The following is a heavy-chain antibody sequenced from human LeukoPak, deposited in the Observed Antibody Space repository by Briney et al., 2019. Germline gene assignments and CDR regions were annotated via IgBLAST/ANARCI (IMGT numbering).Heavy chain of an antibody. CDR2: VSSSSNTI. CDR1: GFSFTDYP. CDR3: ARDRDHSNNWYIFLDY. Sequence: GGSLRLSCATSGFSFTDYPMNWVRQAPGKGLEWVSYVSSSSNTIYYADSVKGRFTISRDNARNSLYLQMNSLRDEDTAVYYCARDRDHSNNWYIFLDYWGQGTLVTVSS. D-gene: IGHD6-13*01. V-gene: IGHV3-48*02. J-gene: IGHJ4*02.